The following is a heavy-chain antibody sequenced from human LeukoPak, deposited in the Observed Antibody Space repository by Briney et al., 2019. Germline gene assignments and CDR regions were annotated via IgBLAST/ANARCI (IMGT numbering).Heavy chain of an antibody. V-gene: IGHV4-34*01. CDR2: INHSGST. D-gene: IGHD6-13*01. CDR1: GGSFSGYY. CDR3: ARGPASSWYGTNYHGMDV. J-gene: IGHJ6*02. Sequence: PSETLSLTCAVYGGSFSGYYWSWIRRPPGKGLEWIGEINHSGSTNYNPSLKSRVTISVDTSKNQFSLKLSSVTAADTAVYYCARGPASSWYGTNYHGMDVWGQGTTVTVSS.